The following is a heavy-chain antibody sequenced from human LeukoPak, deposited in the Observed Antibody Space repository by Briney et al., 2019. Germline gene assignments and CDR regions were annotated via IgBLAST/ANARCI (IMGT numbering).Heavy chain of an antibody. D-gene: IGHD3-10*01. CDR3: ASENYGSGSYYNPPSLPDYYYYGMDV. CDR2: INPNSGGT. V-gene: IGHV1-2*02. CDR1: GYTFTSYY. J-gene: IGHJ6*02. Sequence: GASVKVSCKASGYTFTSYYMHWVRQAPGQGLEWMGWINPNSGGTNYAQKFQGRVTMTRDTSISTAYMELSRLRSDDTAVYYCASENYGSGSYYNPPSLPDYYYYGMDVWGQGTTVTVSS.